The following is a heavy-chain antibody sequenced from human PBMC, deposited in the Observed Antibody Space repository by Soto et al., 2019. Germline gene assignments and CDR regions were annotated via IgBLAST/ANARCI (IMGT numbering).Heavy chain of an antibody. V-gene: IGHV4-30-4*01. J-gene: IGHJ4*02. Sequence: SETLSLTCTVSGGSISSGDYYWSWIRQPPGKGLEWIGYIYYSGSTYYNPSLKSRVTISVDTSKNQFSLKLSSVTAADTAVYYCARVVAARPLYFDYWGPGTLVPVSS. CDR3: ARVVAARPLYFDY. CDR2: IYYSGST. CDR1: GGSISSGDYY. D-gene: IGHD6-6*01.